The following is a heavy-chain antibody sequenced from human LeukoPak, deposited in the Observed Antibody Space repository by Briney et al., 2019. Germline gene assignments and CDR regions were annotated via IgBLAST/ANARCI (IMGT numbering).Heavy chain of an antibody. J-gene: IGHJ4*02. CDR1: GASISSSSYY. CDR3: ATQKAAPGPIDY. CDR2: IYYSGST. V-gene: IGHV4-39*01. D-gene: IGHD6-13*01. Sequence: SETLSLTCTVSGASISSSSYYWGWIRQPPGKGLEWIGSIYYSGSTYYNPSPKSRVTISVDTSKNQFSLRLSSVTAADTAVYYCATQKAAPGPIDYWGQGALVTVSS.